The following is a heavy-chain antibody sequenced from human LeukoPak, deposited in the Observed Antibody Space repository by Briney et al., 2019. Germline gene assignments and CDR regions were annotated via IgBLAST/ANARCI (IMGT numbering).Heavy chain of an antibody. D-gene: IGHD3-22*01. V-gene: IGHV4-38-2*02. J-gene: IGHJ5*02. CDR2: IYHSGST. CDR1: GYSISSGYY. Sequence: SETLSLTXTVSGYSISSGYYWDWIRQPPGKGLEWIGSIYHSGSTYYNPSLKSRVTISVDTSKNQFSLKLSSVTAADTAVYYCARDPAYYDSSGYYSTDRFDPWGQGTLVTVSS. CDR3: ARDPAYYDSSGYYSTDRFDP.